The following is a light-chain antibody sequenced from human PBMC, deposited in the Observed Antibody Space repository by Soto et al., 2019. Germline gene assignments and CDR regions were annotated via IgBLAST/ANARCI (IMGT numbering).Light chain of an antibody. Sequence: SLRTLPPSVPGAPGQTVPISCIGSVTNLGAGFDVHWYQHVPGTAPKLLIYGNKSRPSGVPDRFSGSRSGTSASLTITGLQAEDEADYYCQSYDASLRRSGVFGTGTKVTVL. V-gene: IGLV1-40*01. CDR1: VTNLGAGFD. CDR3: QSYDASLRRSGV. J-gene: IGLJ1*01. CDR2: GNK.